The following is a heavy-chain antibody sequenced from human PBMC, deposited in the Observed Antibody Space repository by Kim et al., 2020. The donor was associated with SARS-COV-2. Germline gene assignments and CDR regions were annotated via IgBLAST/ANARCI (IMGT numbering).Heavy chain of an antibody. V-gene: IGHV1-46*01. Sequence: NTNDAQKFRGRVAMTRDTSTRTVYMEMSSLRQDDTAVYFCAREDSSGMVYWGQGTLVTVSS. CDR3: AREDSSGMVY. J-gene: IGHJ4*02. CDR2: NT. D-gene: IGHD3-10*01.